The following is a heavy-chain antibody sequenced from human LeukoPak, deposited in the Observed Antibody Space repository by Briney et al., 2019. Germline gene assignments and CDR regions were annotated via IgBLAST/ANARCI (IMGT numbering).Heavy chain of an antibody. D-gene: IGHD1-26*01. Sequence: KPSETLSLTCTVSGGSISSYYWSWIRQPPGKGLEWIGYIYYSGSTNYNPSLKSRVTISVDTSKNQFSLKLSSVTAADTAVYYCTRGTMGWELLQGYYFDYWGQGTLVTVSS. V-gene: IGHV4-59*01. CDR2: IYYSGST. J-gene: IGHJ4*02. CDR3: TRGTMGWELLQGYYFDY. CDR1: GGSISSYY.